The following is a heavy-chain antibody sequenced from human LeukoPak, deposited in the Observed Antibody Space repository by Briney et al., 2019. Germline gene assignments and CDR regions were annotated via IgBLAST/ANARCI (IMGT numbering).Heavy chain of an antibody. D-gene: IGHD3-10*01. J-gene: IGHJ4*02. CDR3: ARPYYYSSGSLPY. CDR1: GFTFSNYW. V-gene: IGHV3-7*01. Sequence: PGGSLRLSCAASGFTFSNYWMTWVRQAPGKGLEWVASVNKDGSEEYYVDSVKGRFTISRDNAKNSLFLQMNSLRAEDTAVYYCARPYYYSSGSLPYWGQGTLVTVSS. CDR2: VNKDGSEE.